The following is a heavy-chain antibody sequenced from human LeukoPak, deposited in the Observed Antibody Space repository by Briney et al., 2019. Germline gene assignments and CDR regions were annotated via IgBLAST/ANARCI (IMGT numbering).Heavy chain of an antibody. J-gene: IGHJ4*02. D-gene: IGHD3-22*01. CDR1: GFTFSSYA. CDR2: ISGSGGST. CDR3: AKDGRSSGYSDYFDY. V-gene: IGHV3-23*01. Sequence: GGSLRLSCAASGFTFSSYAMSWVRQAPGKGLEWVSAISGSGGSTYYADSVRGRFTISRDNSKNTLYLQTNSLRAEDTAVYYCAKDGRSSGYSDYFDYWGQGTLVTVSS.